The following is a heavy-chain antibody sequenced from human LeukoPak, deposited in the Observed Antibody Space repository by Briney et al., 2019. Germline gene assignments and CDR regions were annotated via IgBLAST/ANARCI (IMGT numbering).Heavy chain of an antibody. Sequence: PGRSLRLSCAASGFIFSYYGMHWVRQALGKGLGWLAVIWPDGTIQYYADPVKGRFTISRDNSKNTLYLQLTGLRADDSAVYYCARHNHDWGWDFWGQGAQVTVSS. CDR3: ARHNHDWGWDF. J-gene: IGHJ4*02. CDR2: IWPDGTIQ. V-gene: IGHV3-33*01. D-gene: IGHD2-8*02. CDR1: GFIFSYYG.